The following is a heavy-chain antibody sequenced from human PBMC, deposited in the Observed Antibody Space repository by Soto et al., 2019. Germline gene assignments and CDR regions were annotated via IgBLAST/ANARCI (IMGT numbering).Heavy chain of an antibody. V-gene: IGHV1-8*01. D-gene: IGHD2-2*01. CDR2: MNPNSGNT. Sequence: QVQLVQSGAEVKKPGASVKVSCKASGYTFTSYDINWVRQATGQGLEWMGWMNPNSGNTGYAQKFQGRVTMNRNTSISTAYMELSSLRSEDTAVYYCAREVSKGYCSSTSCKPWYYYYYMDVWGKGTTVTVSS. CDR3: AREVSKGYCSSTSCKPWYYYYYMDV. CDR1: GYTFTSYD. J-gene: IGHJ6*03.